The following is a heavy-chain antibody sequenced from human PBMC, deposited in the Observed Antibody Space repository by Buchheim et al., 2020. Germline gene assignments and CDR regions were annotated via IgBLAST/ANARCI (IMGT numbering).Heavy chain of an antibody. CDR3: AGDPCSGGSCYERWFDP. CDR1: GGTFSSYT. V-gene: IGHV1-69*08. Sequence: QVQLVQSGAEVKKPGSSVKVSCKASGGTFSSYTISWVRQAPGQGLEWMGRIIPILGIANYAQKFQGRVTITADKSTSTAYMELSSLRSEDTAVYYCAGDPCSGGSCYERWFDPWGQGTL. D-gene: IGHD2-15*01. CDR2: IIPILGIA. J-gene: IGHJ5*02.